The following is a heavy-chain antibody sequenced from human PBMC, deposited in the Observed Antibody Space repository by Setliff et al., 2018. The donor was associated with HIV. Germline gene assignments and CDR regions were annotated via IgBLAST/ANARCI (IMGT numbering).Heavy chain of an antibody. CDR1: GYTFIHYD. Sequence: ASVKVSCKTSGYTFIHYDIHWVRQAPGQGLEWMGWINTNTGNPTYAQGFTGRFVFSLDTSVSTAYLQISSLKAEDTAVYYCARGGADYGMDVWGQGTTVTVSS. D-gene: IGHD3-16*01. CDR3: ARGGADYGMDV. V-gene: IGHV7-4-1*02. J-gene: IGHJ6*02. CDR2: INTNTGNP.